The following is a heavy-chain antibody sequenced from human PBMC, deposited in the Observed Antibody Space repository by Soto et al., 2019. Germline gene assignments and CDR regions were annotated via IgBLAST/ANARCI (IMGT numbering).Heavy chain of an antibody. J-gene: IGHJ3*02. CDR2: IYYSGTT. V-gene: IGHV4-31*03. D-gene: IGHD1-1*01. CDR3: ARDGSGSYAFDI. Sequence: PSETLSLPCTLSGGSIISGCYYLRWLRQHPGKGLEWIGYIYYSGTTDYNPHIKSRVTISLDTSKKQFSLKRSSVNAADPVVYYCARDGSGSYAFDICGQETMVAVSS. CDR1: GGSIISGCYY.